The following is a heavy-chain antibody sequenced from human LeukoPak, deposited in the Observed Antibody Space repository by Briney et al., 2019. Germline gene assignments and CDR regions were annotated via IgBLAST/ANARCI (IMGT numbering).Heavy chain of an antibody. CDR2: ISSSSSTI. CDR1: GFTFSSYS. CDR3: AREYYYDSSGYPNFDY. D-gene: IGHD3-22*01. J-gene: IGHJ4*02. V-gene: IGHV3-48*01. Sequence: GGSLRLSCAASGFTFSSYSMNWVRQAPGKGLEWVSYISSSSSTIYYADSVKGRFTISRDNAKNSLYLQMNSLRAEDTAVYYCAREYYYDSSGYPNFDYWGQGTLVTVSS.